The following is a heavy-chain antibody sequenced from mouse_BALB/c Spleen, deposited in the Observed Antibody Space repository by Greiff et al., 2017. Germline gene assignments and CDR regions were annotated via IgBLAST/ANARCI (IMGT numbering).Heavy chain of an antibody. V-gene: IGHV1S81*02. Sequence: QVQLQQSGAELVKPGASVKLSCKASGYTFTSYYMYWVKQRPGQGLEWIGEINPSNGGTNFNEKFKSKATLTVDKSSSTAYMQLSSLTSEDSAVYDCTRSGRYDGRFAYWGQGTLVTVSA. CDR3: TRSGRYDGRFAY. CDR2: INPSNGGT. CDR1: GYTFTSYY. J-gene: IGHJ3*01. D-gene: IGHD2-14*01.